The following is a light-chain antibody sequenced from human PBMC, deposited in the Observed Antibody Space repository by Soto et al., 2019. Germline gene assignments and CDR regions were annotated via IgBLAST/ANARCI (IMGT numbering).Light chain of an antibody. CDR2: GVS. V-gene: IGLV2-11*01. CDR1: SSDVGGYKY. CDR3: CSYAGGPEV. J-gene: IGLJ1*01. Sequence: QSVLTQPRAVSVSPGQSVTISCTGTSSDVGGYKYVSWYQQKPGKAPKLIIYGVSRWPSGVPNRFSGSKSGNRASLTISGLQAEDEGHYYCCSYAGGPEVFGTGTKVTVL.